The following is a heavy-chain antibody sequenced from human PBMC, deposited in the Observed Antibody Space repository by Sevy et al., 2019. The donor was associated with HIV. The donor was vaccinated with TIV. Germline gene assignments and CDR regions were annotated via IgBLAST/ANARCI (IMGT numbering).Heavy chain of an antibody. CDR3: AKAVAGTRTPIDY. CDR1: GFTFDDYA. J-gene: IGHJ4*02. D-gene: IGHD6-19*01. Sequence: GGSLRLSCAASGFTFDDYAMHWVRQAPGKGLEWVSGISWNSGSIGYADSVKGRFTISRDNAKNSLYLQMNSLRAEDTALYYCAKAVAGTRTPIDYWGRGTLVTVSS. CDR2: ISWNSGSI. V-gene: IGHV3-9*01.